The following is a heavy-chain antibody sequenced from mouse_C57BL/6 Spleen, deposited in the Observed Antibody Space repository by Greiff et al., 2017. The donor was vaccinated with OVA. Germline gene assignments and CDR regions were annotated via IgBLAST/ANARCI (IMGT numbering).Heavy chain of an antibody. CDR3: ARNFFDY. CDR2: ISSGSSTI. CDR1: GFTFSDYG. J-gene: IGHJ2*01. Sequence: EVLLVESGGGLVKPGGSLKLSCAASGFTFSDYGMHWVRQAPEKGLEWVAYISSGSSTIYYADTVKGRSTISRDNANNTLFLQMTNLRSGDTAMYYCARNFFDYWGQGTTLTVSS. V-gene: IGHV5-17*01.